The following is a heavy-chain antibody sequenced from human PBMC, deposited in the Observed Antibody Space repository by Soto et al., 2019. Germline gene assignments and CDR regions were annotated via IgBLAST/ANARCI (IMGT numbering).Heavy chain of an antibody. Sequence: VKVSCKASGGTFSSYAISWVRQAPGQGLEWMGGIIPIFGTANYAQKFQGRVTITADESTSTAYMELSSLRSEDTAVYYCARMGYSGYDFSYLDYWGQGTRVTVSS. CDR2: IIPIFGTA. CDR1: GGTFSSYA. CDR3: ARMGYSGYDFSYLDY. J-gene: IGHJ4*02. D-gene: IGHD5-12*01. V-gene: IGHV1-69*01.